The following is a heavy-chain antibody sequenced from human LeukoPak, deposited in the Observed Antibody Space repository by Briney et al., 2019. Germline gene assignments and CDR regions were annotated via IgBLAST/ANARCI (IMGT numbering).Heavy chain of an antibody. CDR3: ARLGSYGDSYYFDY. J-gene: IGHJ4*02. CDR1: GFTFSSYD. CDR2: IGTAGDT. D-gene: IGHD4-17*01. V-gene: IGHV3-13*01. Sequence: SGGSLRLSCAASGFTFSSYDMHWVRQATGKGLEWVSAIGTAGDTYYPGSVKGRFTISRENAKNSLYLQMNSLRAGDTAVYYCARLGSYGDSYYFDYWGQGTLVTVSS.